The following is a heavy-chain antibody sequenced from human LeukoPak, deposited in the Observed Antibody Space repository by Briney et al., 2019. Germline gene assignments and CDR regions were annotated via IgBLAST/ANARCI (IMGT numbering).Heavy chain of an antibody. CDR1: GGSVSSYEYY. Sequence: PSETLSLTCTVSGGSVSSYEYYWGWIRQPPGKGLEWIGNTYYSGSTYYNPSLKSRLTMSVDTSKNQFSLKMSSVTAADTAVYYCARLSKGRYFDYIFDHWGQRALVTVSS. CDR3: ARLSKGRYFDYIFDH. CDR2: TYYSGST. J-gene: IGHJ4*02. D-gene: IGHD3-9*01. V-gene: IGHV4-39*01.